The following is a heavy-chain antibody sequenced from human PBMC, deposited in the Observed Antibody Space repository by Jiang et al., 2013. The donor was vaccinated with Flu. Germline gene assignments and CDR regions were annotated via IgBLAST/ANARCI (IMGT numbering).Heavy chain of an antibody. CDR1: GGSFSGYY. J-gene: IGHJ4*02. CDR2: INHSGST. V-gene: IGHV4-34*01. D-gene: IGHD4-17*01. Sequence: LLKPSETLSLTCAVYGGSFSGYYWSWIRQPPGKGLEWIGEINHSGSTNYNPSLKSRVTISVDTSKNQFSLKLSSVTAADTAVYYCARGDYGDNFDYWGQGTLVTVSS. CDR3: ARGDYGDNFDY.